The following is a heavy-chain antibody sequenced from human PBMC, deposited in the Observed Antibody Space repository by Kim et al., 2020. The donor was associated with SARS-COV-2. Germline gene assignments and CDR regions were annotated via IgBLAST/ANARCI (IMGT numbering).Heavy chain of an antibody. CDR3: ARGGNSTNGWFDP. D-gene: IGHD6-13*01. CDR2: ISSSSSYI. CDR1: GFTFSSYS. Sequence: GGSLRLSCAASGFTFSSYSMNWVRQAPGKGLEWVSSISSSSSYIYYADSVKGRFTISRDNAKNSLYLQMNSRRAEGTAVYYCARGGNSTNGWFDPWGQGTLFTLSS. V-gene: IGHV3-21*01. J-gene: IGHJ5*02.